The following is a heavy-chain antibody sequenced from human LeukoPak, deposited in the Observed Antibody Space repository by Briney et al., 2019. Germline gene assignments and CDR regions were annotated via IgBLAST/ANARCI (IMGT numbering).Heavy chain of an antibody. CDR1: GGSISSYY. CDR3: ASRMVYDGYDAYDI. V-gene: IGHV4-59*01. J-gene: IGHJ3*02. Sequence: SETLSLTCTVSGGSISSYYWSWIRQPPGKGLEWIGYIYYSGSTNYNPSLKSRVTISVDTSKNQFSLKVSSVTAADRAVNYCASRMVYDGYDAYDICGQGAMVTVSS. D-gene: IGHD5/OR15-5a*01. CDR2: IYYSGST.